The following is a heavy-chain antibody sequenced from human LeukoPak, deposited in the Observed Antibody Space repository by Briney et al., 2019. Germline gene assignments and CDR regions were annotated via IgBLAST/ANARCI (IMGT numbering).Heavy chain of an antibody. CDR2: INYVGGT. V-gene: IGHV4-59*01. D-gene: IGHD3-10*01. Sequence: SETLSLPCTLPDGSLSGYYGRGIRRPPGKGLEWILYINYVGGTNYNPSLRSRVTFSRDTSKNPFSLKLRPLSAPDTAVYFCARFGHGSRTLYYYFYIVACGSGNTVTVSS. CDR3: ARFGHGSRTLYYYFYIVA. J-gene: IGHJ6*03. CDR1: DGSLSGYY.